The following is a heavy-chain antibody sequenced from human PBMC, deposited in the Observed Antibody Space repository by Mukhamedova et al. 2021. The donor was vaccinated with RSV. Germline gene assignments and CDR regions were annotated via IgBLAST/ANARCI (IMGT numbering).Heavy chain of an antibody. Sequence: KSRVTISVDTSKNQFSLKLSSVTAADTAVYYCAREWDGYSYGSPGVDYWGQGILVTVSS. D-gene: IGHD5-18*01. V-gene: IGHV4-39*07. J-gene: IGHJ4*02. CDR3: AREWDGYSYGSPGVDY.